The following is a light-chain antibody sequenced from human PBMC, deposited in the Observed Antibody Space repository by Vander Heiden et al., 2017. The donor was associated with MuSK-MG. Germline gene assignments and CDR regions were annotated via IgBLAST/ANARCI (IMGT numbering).Light chain of an antibody. V-gene: IGKV4-1*01. CDR2: WAS. J-gene: IGKJ1*01. Sequence: DIVMTQSPDPLAVSLGERATINCKSSQSVLYSSNNKNYLAWYQQKPGQPLKLLIYWASTRESGVPDRFSGSGSGTDFTLTISSLQAEDVAVYYCQQYYSTPTFGQGTKVEIK. CDR3: QQYYSTPT. CDR1: QSVLYSSNNKNY.